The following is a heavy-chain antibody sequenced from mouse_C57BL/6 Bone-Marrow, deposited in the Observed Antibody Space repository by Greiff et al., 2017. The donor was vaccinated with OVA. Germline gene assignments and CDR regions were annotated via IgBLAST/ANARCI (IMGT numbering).Heavy chain of an antibody. Sequence: EVMLVESGGGLVQSGRSLRLSCATSGFTFSDFYMEWVRQAPGKGLEWIAASRNKANDYTTEYSASVKGRFIVSRDTSQSNLYLQRNALRAEDTAIYYCARDAGSGSLDYWGQGTTLTVSS. J-gene: IGHJ2*01. CDR1: GFTFSDFY. CDR2: SRNKANDYTT. CDR3: ARDAGSGSLDY. D-gene: IGHD3-2*02. V-gene: IGHV7-1*01.